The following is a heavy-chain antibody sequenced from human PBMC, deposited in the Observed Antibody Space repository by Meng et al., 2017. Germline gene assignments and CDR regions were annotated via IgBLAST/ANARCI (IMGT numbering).Heavy chain of an antibody. D-gene: IGHD4-17*01. CDR1: GWSFSGYY. Sequence: QGLLQQWAADLLQPSESLSLTCAVYGWSFSGYYWSWIRQPPGKGLEWIGEINHSGSTNYNPSLKSRVTMSLDTSKNQFSLRLSSVTAADTAVYYCARSHSVTIVAFDYWGQGTLVTVSS. V-gene: IGHV4-34*01. J-gene: IGHJ4*02. CDR2: INHSGST. CDR3: ARSHSVTIVAFDY.